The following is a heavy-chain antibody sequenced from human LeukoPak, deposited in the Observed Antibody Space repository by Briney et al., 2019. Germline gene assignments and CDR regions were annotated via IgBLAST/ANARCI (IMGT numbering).Heavy chain of an antibody. J-gene: IGHJ4*02. Sequence: RGSLRLSCAASGFTFSSYAMHWVRQAPGKGLEWVAVISYDGSNKYYADSVKGRFTISRDNSKNTLYLQMNSLRAEDTAVYYCARDRSRWGLFEGGYWGQGTLVTVSS. CDR3: ARDRSRWGLFEGGY. CDR2: ISYDGSNK. D-gene: IGHD3-10*01. V-gene: IGHV3-30-3*01. CDR1: GFTFSSYA.